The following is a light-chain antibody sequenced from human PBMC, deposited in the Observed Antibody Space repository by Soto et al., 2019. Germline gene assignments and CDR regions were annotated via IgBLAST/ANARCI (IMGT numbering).Light chain of an antibody. J-gene: IGKJ5*01. CDR3: QKHGQWPIT. CDR2: GES. CDR1: QSVSSNY. Sequence: EVVLTQSPGTLSMSLGERATLSCSAGQSVSSNYLAWYQQKPGQAPRLLIYGESTRATGLPDRLSGSGSGTELNLTISSLQPEDFATYYCQKHGQWPITCGQGTRLEIK. V-gene: IGKV3-20*01.